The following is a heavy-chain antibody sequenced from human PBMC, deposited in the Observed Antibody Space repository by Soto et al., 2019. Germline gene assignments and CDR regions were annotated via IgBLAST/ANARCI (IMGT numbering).Heavy chain of an antibody. CDR2: IYYSGST. CDR1: GGSISSGDYY. J-gene: IGHJ5*02. V-gene: IGHV4-30-4*01. D-gene: IGHD5-18*01. Sequence: QVQLQESGPGLVKPSQTLSLTCTVSGGSISSGDYYWSWIRQPPGKGLEWIGYIYYSGSTYYNPTLKSRVTISVDTSKNQFSLKLSSVTAADTAVYYCARDFRGYYNWFDPWGQGTLVTVSS. CDR3: ARDFRGYYNWFDP.